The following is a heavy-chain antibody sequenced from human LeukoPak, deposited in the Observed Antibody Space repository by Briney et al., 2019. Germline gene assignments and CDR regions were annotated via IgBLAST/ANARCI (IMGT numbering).Heavy chain of an antibody. D-gene: IGHD4-17*01. CDR3: ARLSRGGGDYGY. J-gene: IGHJ4*02. CDR1: GGSFSGYY. V-gene: IGHV4-34*01. Sequence: SETLSLTCAVYGGSFSGYYWSWIRQPPGKGLEWWGEINHSGSTNYNPSLKSRVTISVDTSTNQFPMKLSTVTAADTAVYYCARLSRGGGDYGYWGQGTLVTVSA. CDR2: INHSGST.